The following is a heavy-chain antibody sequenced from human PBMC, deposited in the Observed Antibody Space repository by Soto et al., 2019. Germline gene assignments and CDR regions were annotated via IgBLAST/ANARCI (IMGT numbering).Heavy chain of an antibody. CDR3: ASSYSNYALIDYYYYGMDV. V-gene: IGHV1-3*01. CDR2: INAGNGNT. D-gene: IGHD4-4*01. J-gene: IGHJ6*02. CDR1: GXTFTSYA. Sequence: ASVKVSCKASGXTFTSYAMHWVRQAPGQRLEWMGWINAGNGNTKYSQKFQGRVTITRDTSASTAYMELSSLRSEDTAVYYCASSYSNYALIDYYYYGMDVWGQGTTVTVSS.